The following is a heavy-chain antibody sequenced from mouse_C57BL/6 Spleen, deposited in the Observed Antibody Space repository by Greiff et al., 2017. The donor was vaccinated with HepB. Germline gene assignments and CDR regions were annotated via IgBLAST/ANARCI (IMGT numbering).Heavy chain of an antibody. CDR1: GFTFSDYY. CDR3: ARERIYYGNFVDAMDY. V-gene: IGHV5-12*01. CDR2: ISNGGGST. J-gene: IGHJ4*01. Sequence: EVQLQESGGGLVQPGGSLKLSCAASGFTFSDYYMYWVRQTPEKRLEWVAYISNGGGSTYYPDTVKGRFTISRDNAKNTLYLQMSRLKSEDTAMYYCARERIYYGNFVDAMDYWGQGTSVTVSS. D-gene: IGHD2-1*01.